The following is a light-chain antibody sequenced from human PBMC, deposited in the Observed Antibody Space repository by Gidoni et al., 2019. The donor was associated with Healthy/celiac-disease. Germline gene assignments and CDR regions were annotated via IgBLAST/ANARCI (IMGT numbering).Light chain of an antibody. CDR1: QSLLHSNGYNY. CDR3: MQALRVCS. Sequence: DIVMTQSPLSLPVTPGEPASISCRSSQSLLHSNGYNYLDWYLQKPGQSPQLLIYLGSNRASGVPDRFSGSGSGTDFTLKISRVEAEDVGVYYCMQALRVCSFGQGTKLEIK. CDR2: LGS. V-gene: IGKV2-28*01. J-gene: IGKJ2*04.